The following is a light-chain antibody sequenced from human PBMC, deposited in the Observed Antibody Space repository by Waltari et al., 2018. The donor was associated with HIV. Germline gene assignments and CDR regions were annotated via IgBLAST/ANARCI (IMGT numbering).Light chain of an antibody. CDR3: QNYNTAPFT. J-gene: IGKJ3*01. Sequence: DIQMTQSPSSLSASVGDGVTITCRASQNIIGYVAWFQQKPGKVPRLLISAASTLESGVPSRFSAIGSETEFTLTISSLQPEDVATYYCQNYNTAPFTFGPGTKVDVK. V-gene: IGKV1-27*01. CDR2: AAS. CDR1: QNIIGY.